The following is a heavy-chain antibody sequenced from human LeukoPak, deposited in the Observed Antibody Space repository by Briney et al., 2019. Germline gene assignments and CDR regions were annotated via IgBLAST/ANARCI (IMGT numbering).Heavy chain of an antibody. V-gene: IGHV1-18*01. CDR2: ISAYNGNT. CDR3: ARDLGCSSTSCPPIDWFDP. D-gene: IGHD2-2*01. Sequence: ASVKVSCKASGYTFTSYGISWVRQAPGQGLERMGWISAYNGNTNYAQKLQGRVTMTTDTSTSTAYMELRSLRSDDTAVYYCARDLGCSSTSCPPIDWFDPWGQGTLVTVSS. CDR1: GYTFTSYG. J-gene: IGHJ5*02.